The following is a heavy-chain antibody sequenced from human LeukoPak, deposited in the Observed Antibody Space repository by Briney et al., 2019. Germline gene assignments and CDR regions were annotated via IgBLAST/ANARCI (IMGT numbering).Heavy chain of an antibody. CDR2: ISSSGSTI. Sequence: TGGSLRLSCAASGFTFSDYYMSWIRQAPGKGLEWVSYISSSGSTIYYADSVKGRFTISRDNAKNSLYLQMNSLRAEDTAVYYCARVHPYSSSWIDYWGQGTLVTVSS. CDR1: GFTFSDYY. V-gene: IGHV3-11*04. D-gene: IGHD6-13*01. J-gene: IGHJ4*02. CDR3: ARVHPYSSSWIDY.